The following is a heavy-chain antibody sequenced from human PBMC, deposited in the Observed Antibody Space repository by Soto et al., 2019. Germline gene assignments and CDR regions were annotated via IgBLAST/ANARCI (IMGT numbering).Heavy chain of an antibody. V-gene: IGHV4-31*03. CDR2: IYYSGST. D-gene: IGHD1-26*01. J-gene: IGHJ4*02. CDR1: GGSISSGGYY. Sequence: SETLSLTCTVSGGSISSGGYYWSWIRQHPGKGLEWIGYIYYSGSTYYNPSLKSRVTISVDTSKNQFSLKLSSVTAADTAVYYCARVKKELLLDYWGQGTLVTVSS. CDR3: ARVKKELLLDY.